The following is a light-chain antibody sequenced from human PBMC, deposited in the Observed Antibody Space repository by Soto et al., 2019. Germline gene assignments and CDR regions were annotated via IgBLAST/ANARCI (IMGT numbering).Light chain of an antibody. CDR1: QSVGRNY. V-gene: IGKV3-20*01. J-gene: IGKJ4*01. Sequence: EIVLTQSPGTLPVSPGERATLSCRASQSVGRNYLAWYQQKPGQAPRLLIHGATSRATGFPDRFSGSGSGTDFTLXXSRLEPEDFAVYYCQQYAASPLTFGGGTKVETK. CDR2: GAT. CDR3: QQYAASPLT.